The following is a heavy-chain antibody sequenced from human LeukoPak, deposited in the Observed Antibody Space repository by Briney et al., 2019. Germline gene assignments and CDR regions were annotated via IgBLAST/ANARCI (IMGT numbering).Heavy chain of an antibody. D-gene: IGHD3-9*01. CDR1: GFTFSSYS. J-gene: IGHJ4*02. CDR2: IRYDGRNK. CDR3: ANLGMVYNILTGFRRPQTNDY. V-gene: IGHV3-30*02. Sequence: GGSLRLSCAASGFTFSSYSMNWVRHTPGKGLEWVAFIRYDGRNKYYADSVKGRFTISRENSKNTLYLQMSSLRAEDTAVYYCANLGMVYNILTGFRRPQTNDYWGQGTLVTVPS.